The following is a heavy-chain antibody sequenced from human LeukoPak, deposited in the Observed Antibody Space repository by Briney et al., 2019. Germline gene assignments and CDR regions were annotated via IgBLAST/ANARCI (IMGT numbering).Heavy chain of an antibody. J-gene: IGHJ3*02. D-gene: IGHD3-10*01. CDR3: SREGTAFDI. CDR1: GFTFTNHI. Sequence: GWSLRLSCAASGFTFTNHILSWVRRAPGKGLAWVANMRQHGSDKYYADFVKGRFTISRDDAKQSVYLEMNSLGVEDTAVYYCSREGTAFDIWGQGTMVTVSS. V-gene: IGHV3-7*01. CDR2: MRQHGSDK.